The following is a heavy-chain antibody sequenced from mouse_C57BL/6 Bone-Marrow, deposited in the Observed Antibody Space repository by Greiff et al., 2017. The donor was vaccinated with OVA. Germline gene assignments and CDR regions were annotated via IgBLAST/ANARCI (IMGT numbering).Heavy chain of an antibody. CDR3: ARSDYYAMYY. CDR2: ISSGSSTI. J-gene: IGHJ4*01. Sequence: EVQRVESGGGLVKPGGSLKLSCAASGFTFSDYGMHWVRQAPEKGLEWVAYISSGSSTIYYADTVKGRFTISRDNAQNTLFLQMTSLSSEDTAMYYCARSDYYAMYYWGQGTSVTVSS. CDR1: GFTFSDYG. V-gene: IGHV5-17*01.